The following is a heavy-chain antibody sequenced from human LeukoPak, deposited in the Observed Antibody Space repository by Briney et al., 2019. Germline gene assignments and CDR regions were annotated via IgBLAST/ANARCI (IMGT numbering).Heavy chain of an antibody. D-gene: IGHD3-10*01. Sequence: GESLKISCKGSGYSFTNYWIGWVRQMPGKGLEWMGIIYPGDSDTRYSPSFQGQVIISADKSTSTAYLQWSSLKASDTAMYYCARPQSRLSYGSGSYFPYWGLGTLVTVSS. CDR3: ARPQSRLSYGSGSYFPY. CDR2: IYPGDSDT. CDR1: GYSFTNYW. V-gene: IGHV5-51*01. J-gene: IGHJ4*02.